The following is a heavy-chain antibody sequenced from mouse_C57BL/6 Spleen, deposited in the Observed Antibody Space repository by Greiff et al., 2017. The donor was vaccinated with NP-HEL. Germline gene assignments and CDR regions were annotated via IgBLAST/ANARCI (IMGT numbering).Heavy chain of an antibody. J-gene: IGHJ4*01. CDR3: ARSGDGYRYAMDY. V-gene: IGHV1-81*01. D-gene: IGHD2-3*01. Sequence: QRVESGAELARPGASVKLSCKASGYTFTSYGISWVKQRTGQGLEWIGEIYPRSGNTYYNEKFKGKATLTADKSSSTAYMELRSLTSEDSAVYFCARSGDGYRYAMDYWGQGTSVTVSS. CDR2: IYPRSGNT. CDR1: GYTFTSYG.